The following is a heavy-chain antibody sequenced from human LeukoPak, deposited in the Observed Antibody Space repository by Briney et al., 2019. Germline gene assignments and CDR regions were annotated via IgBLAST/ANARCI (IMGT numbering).Heavy chain of an antibody. CDR3: ARAGDDFWSGYPDAFDI. V-gene: IGHV4-4*07. Sequence: SETLSLTCTVSGASISGYYWSWIRQPAGKGLEWIGRIYSSGITNYNPSLKSRVTMSVDTSKNQFSLKLSSVTAADTAVYYCARAGDDFWSGYPDAFDIWGQGSMVTVSS. CDR2: IYSSGIT. D-gene: IGHD3-3*01. CDR1: GASISGYY. J-gene: IGHJ3*02.